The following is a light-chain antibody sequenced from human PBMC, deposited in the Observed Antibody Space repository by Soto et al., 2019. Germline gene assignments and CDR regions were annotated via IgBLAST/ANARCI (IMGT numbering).Light chain of an antibody. J-gene: IGKJ1*01. CDR2: GAS. V-gene: IGKV3-15*01. CDR3: QQYNNRPPWT. Sequence: ESVLTQSPGTLSLSPGERATLSCRASQSVSSSYLAWYQQKPGQAPRLLIYGASTRATGIPARFSGSGSGTEFSLTITSLQSEDFALYYCQQYNNRPPWTFGQGTKVDIK. CDR1: QSVSSSY.